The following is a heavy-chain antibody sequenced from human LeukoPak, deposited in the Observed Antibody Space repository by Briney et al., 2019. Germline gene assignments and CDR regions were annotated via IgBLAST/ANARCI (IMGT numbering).Heavy chain of an antibody. CDR3: ARVTYGSSDYFDY. CDR2: ISVYNGHA. D-gene: IGHD3-10*01. Sequence: ASVKVSCKASGGTFSSYAISWVRQAPGQGLEWMGWISVYNGHANYAQRLQGRVTMTTDTSTSTAYMELRNLRSDDTAVYFCARVTYGSSDYFDYWGQGTLVTVSS. V-gene: IGHV1-18*01. J-gene: IGHJ4*02. CDR1: GGTFSSYA.